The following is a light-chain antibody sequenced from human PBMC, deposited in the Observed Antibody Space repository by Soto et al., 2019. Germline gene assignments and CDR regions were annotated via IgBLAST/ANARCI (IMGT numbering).Light chain of an antibody. CDR3: QHYNNWPPDT. Sequence: EIVMTQSPATLSLSPGERATLSCRASESVGRNLAWYQQKPGQAPRLLIYGASTRATAIPPRFSGTGSGTDFTLTISSLRSEDFAVYYCQHYNNWPPDTFGQGTKVDIK. CDR2: GAS. V-gene: IGKV3-15*01. CDR1: ESVGRN. J-gene: IGKJ2*01.